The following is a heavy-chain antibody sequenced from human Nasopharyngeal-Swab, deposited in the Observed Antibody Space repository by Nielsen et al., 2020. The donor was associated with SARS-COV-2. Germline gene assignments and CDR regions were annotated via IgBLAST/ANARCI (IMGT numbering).Heavy chain of an antibody. Sequence: SETLSLTCAVYGGSFSGYYWSWIRQPPGKGLEWIGEINHSGSTNYNPSLKGRVTISVDTSKNQFSLKLSSVTAADTAVYYCARGGWVVAATYAEYFQHWGQGTLVTVSS. D-gene: IGHD2-15*01. V-gene: IGHV4-34*01. J-gene: IGHJ1*01. CDR1: GGSFSGYY. CDR2: INHSGST. CDR3: ARGGWVVAATYAEYFQH.